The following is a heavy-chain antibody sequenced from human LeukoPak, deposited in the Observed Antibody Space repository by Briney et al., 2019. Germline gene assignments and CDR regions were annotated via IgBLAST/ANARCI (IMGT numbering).Heavy chain of an antibody. Sequence: SETLSLTCAVYGGSFSGYYWSWVRQPPGKGLEWIGEINHSGSTNYNPSLKSRVTISVDTSKNQFSLKLSSVTAADTAVYYCARGQTYYYDSSGYSESPLSFDYWGQGTLVTVSS. CDR3: ARGQTYYYDSSGYSESPLSFDY. D-gene: IGHD3-22*01. V-gene: IGHV4-34*01. CDR1: GGSFSGYY. CDR2: INHSGST. J-gene: IGHJ4*02.